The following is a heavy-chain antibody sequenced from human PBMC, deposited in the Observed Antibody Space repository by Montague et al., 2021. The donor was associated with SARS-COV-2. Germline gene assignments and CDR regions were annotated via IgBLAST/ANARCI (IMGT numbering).Heavy chain of an antibody. CDR2: IYTTGST. V-gene: IGHV4-61*02. CDR3: ARDDFRWDFDC. D-gene: IGHD2/OR15-2a*01. J-gene: IGHJ4*02. CDR1: GDSITSDVSY. Sequence: TLSLTCTVSGDSITSDVSYWSWIRQPAGKGLEWIGRIYTTGSTNYNPSLKSRLTISLDTSKNQFSLKLSSVTVADTAVYYCARDDFRWDFDCWGQGTLVTVSS.